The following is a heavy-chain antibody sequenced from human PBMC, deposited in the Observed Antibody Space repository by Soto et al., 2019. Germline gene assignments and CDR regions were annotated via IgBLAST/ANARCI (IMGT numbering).Heavy chain of an antibody. CDR2: ISYDGGHE. CDR3: AGLFPYVSSGYHLNY. D-gene: IGHD3-22*01. CDR1: GFTFSSYA. V-gene: IGHV3-30*03. Sequence: GGSLRLSCAASGFTFSSYAIHWVRQAPGKGLEWVAVISYDGGHEYYADSVKGRFTISVDTSKNQFSLKLKSVTAADTAVFYCAGLFPYVSSGYHLNYLGQGTLVTVSS. J-gene: IGHJ4*02.